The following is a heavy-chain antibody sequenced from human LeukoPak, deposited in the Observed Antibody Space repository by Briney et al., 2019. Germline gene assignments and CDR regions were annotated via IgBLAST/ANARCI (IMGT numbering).Heavy chain of an antibody. Sequence: GGSLRLSCAASGLTFSSYAMSWVRQAPGKGLEWVSAISGSGGSTYYADSVKGRFTISRDNSENTLYLQMNSLRAEDAAVYYCSKGITMIRGVPGDWGQGTLVTVSS. D-gene: IGHD3-10*01. CDR3: SKGITMIRGVPGD. CDR2: ISGSGGST. J-gene: IGHJ4*02. V-gene: IGHV3-23*01. CDR1: GLTFSSYA.